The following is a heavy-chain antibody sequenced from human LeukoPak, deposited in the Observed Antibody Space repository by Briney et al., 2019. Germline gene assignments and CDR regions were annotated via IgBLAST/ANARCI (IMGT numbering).Heavy chain of an antibody. D-gene: IGHD5-18*01. Sequence: SETLSLTCTVSGGSISSYYWSWIRQPPGKGLEWIGYIYYSGSTNYNPSLKSRVTISEDTSKNQFSLKLSSVTAADTAVYYCARQLWLRSFLDYWGQGTLVTVSS. CDR3: ARQLWLRSFLDY. V-gene: IGHV4-59*01. CDR1: GGSISSYY. CDR2: IYYSGST. J-gene: IGHJ4*02.